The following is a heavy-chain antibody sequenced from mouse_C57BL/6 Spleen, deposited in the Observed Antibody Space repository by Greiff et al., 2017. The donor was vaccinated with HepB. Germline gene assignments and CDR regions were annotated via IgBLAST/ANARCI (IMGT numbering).Heavy chain of an antibody. D-gene: IGHD1-1*01. CDR2: INPSSGYT. CDR1: GYTFTSYW. V-gene: IGHV1-7*01. Sequence: VQLQQSGAELAKPGASVKLSCKASGYTFTSYWMYWVKQRPGQGLEWIGYINPSSGYTKYNQKFKDKATLTADKSSNTAYMQLSGLTYDDSAGYNLSRYYGSGFDYWGQGTTLTGSA. CDR3: SRYYGSGFDY. J-gene: IGHJ2*01.